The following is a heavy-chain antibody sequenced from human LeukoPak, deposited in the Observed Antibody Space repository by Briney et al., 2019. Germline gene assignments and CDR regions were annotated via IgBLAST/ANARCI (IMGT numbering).Heavy chain of an antibody. CDR3: ARDPGIAVAGTRYYYMDV. Sequence: ASVKVSCKASGGTLSSYAISWVRQAPGQGLEWMGGIIPIFGTANYAQKFQGRVTITAGESTSTAYMELSSLRSEDTAVYYCARDPGIAVAGTRYYYMDVWGKGTTVTVSS. D-gene: IGHD6-19*01. J-gene: IGHJ6*03. V-gene: IGHV1-69*13. CDR1: GGTLSSYA. CDR2: IIPIFGTA.